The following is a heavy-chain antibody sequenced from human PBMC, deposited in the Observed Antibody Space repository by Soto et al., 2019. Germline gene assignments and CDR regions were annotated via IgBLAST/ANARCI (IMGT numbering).Heavy chain of an antibody. CDR2: INSAGSST. V-gene: IGHV3-74*01. J-gene: IGHJ4*02. Sequence: GGSLRLSCAASGFTFSTYWMHWVRQAPGKGLVWVSRINSAGSSTIHADSVKGRFTISRDNAKNTLYLQMNNLRVEDTAVYYCARDEYGAFDYWGPGTQVTVSS. D-gene: IGHD4-17*01. CDR3: ARDEYGAFDY. CDR1: GFTFSTYW.